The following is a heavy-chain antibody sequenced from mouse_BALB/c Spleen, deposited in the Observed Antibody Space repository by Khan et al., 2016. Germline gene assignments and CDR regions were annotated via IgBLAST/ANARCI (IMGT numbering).Heavy chain of an antibody. CDR3: VRDGRPWIAY. J-gene: IGHJ3*01. V-gene: IGHV5-17*02. CDR1: GFTFSSFG. CDR2: ISSGTGTI. D-gene: IGHD2-12*01. Sequence: EVELGESGGGLVQPGGSRKLSCAASGFTFSSFGMHWVRQAPEKGLEWVAYISSGTGTIYYVDTVKGRFTISRDNPKNTLFLQMTSLRSEDTAMYYCVRDGRPWIAYWGQGTLVTVSA.